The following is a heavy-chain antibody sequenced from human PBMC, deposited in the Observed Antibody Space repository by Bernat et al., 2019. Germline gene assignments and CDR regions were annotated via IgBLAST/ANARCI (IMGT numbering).Heavy chain of an antibody. J-gene: IGHJ4*02. CDR1: GGSISSGGYY. Sequence: QVQLQESGPGLVKPSQTLSLTCTVSGGSISSGGYYWSWIRQHPGKGLEWIGYINYSGSTSYNPFLKSRVTISVDTSKNQFSLKLSSVTAADTAVYYCASSNQRTGDYFDFWGQGTLVTVSS. D-gene: IGHD3/OR15-3a*01. CDR2: INYSGST. CDR3: ASSNQRTGDYFDF. V-gene: IGHV4-31*03.